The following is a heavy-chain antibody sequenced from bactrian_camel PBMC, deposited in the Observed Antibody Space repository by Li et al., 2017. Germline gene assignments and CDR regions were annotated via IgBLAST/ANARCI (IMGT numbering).Heavy chain of an antibody. CDR1: GFTFSSYY. Sequence: QLVESGGGLVQPGGSLRLSCAASGFTFSSYYMMWVRQAPGKGLEWVSSMDADDKYRYYADSVKGRFTISRDNAKNTMYLQMNSLKSEDTALYYCATDVGDVVYDSRARKSFGYWGQGTQVTVS. V-gene: IGHV3-2*01. D-gene: IGHD6*01. CDR3: ATDVGDVVYDSRARKSFGY. J-gene: IGHJ6*01. CDR2: MDADDKYR.